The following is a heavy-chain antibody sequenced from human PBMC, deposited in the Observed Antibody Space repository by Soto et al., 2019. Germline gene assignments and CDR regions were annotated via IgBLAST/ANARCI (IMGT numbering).Heavy chain of an antibody. CDR1: GFTFSSYG. D-gene: IGHD1-26*01. CDR2: ISYDGSNK. CDR3: ANDSGSGSYADY. Sequence: GGSLRLSCAASGFTFSSYGMHWVRQAPGKGLEWVAVISYDGSNKYYADSVKGRFTFSRDNSKNTLYLQMNSLRAEGTAVYYCANDSGSGSYADYWGQGTLVTVSS. J-gene: IGHJ4*02. V-gene: IGHV3-30*18.